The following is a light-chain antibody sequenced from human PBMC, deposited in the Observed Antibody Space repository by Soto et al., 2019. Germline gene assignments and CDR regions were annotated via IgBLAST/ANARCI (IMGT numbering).Light chain of an antibody. V-gene: IGLV2-14*01. CDR1: SSDVGGYNY. Sequence: QSALTQPASVSGSPGQSITISCTGTSSDVGGYNYVSWYQHHPGKAPKLMIYEVSNRPSGVSNRFSGSKSGNTASLTISGLQAEDEADYYCSSYTRSNTWVFGGGTKVTVL. CDR3: SSYTRSNTWV. J-gene: IGLJ3*02. CDR2: EVS.